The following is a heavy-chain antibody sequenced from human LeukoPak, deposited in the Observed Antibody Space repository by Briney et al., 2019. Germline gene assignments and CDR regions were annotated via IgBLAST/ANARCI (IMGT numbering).Heavy chain of an antibody. D-gene: IGHD2-15*01. Sequence: PGGSLRLSCAASGFTFSSYAMHWVRQAPGKGLEYVSAISSNGGSTYYANSVKGRFTISRDNSKNTLYLQMGSLRAEDMAVYYCARGRCSGGSCYLPFDYWGQGTLVTVSS. CDR3: ARGRCSGGSCYLPFDY. J-gene: IGHJ4*02. V-gene: IGHV3-64*01. CDR2: ISSNGGST. CDR1: GFTFSSYA.